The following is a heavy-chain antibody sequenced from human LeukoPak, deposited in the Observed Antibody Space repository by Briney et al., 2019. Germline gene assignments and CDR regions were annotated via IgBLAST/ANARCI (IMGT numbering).Heavy chain of an antibody. D-gene: IGHD4-23*01. CDR1: GGSFSGYY. Sequence: SETLSLTCAVYGGSFSGYYWIWIRQPPGKGLEWIGEINHSGSTNYDPYLKSRVNRSVDTSKNQFSLKLSPVTAADTAVYSCAASYVTLERGSWFDPWGQGTLVTVSS. V-gene: IGHV4-34*01. J-gene: IGHJ5*02. CDR2: INHSGST. CDR3: AASYVTLERGSWFDP.